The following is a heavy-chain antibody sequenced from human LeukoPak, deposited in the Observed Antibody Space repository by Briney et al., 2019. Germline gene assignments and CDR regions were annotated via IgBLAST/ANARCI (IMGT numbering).Heavy chain of an antibody. V-gene: IGHV4-30-4*01. D-gene: IGHD3-22*01. CDR3: ARAYDSSGYALLTLNWYFDL. CDR2: IYYSGST. Sequence: SETLSLTCTVSGGSVSSGSYYWSWIRQPPGKGLEWLGYIYYSGSTYYNPSLKSRVTISVDTSKNQFSLKLSSVTAADTAVYYCARAYDSSGYALLTLNWYFDLWGRGTLVTVSS. CDR1: GGSVSSGSYY. J-gene: IGHJ2*01.